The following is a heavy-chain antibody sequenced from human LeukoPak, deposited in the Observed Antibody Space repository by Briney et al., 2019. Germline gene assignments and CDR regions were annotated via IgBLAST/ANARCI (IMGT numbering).Heavy chain of an antibody. V-gene: IGHV1-2*02. CDR3: ATKGHSYGFDY. J-gene: IGHJ4*02. D-gene: IGHD5-18*01. CDR2: ITPKSGDT. Sequence: ASVKVSCKPSGYTFSDFYMHWVRQAPGQGLEYVGWITPKSGDTYSPQRFQGRVTMTRDASISTAYMELSSLRSEDTAVYYCATKGHSYGFDYWGQGTLVTVSS. CDR1: GYTFSDFY.